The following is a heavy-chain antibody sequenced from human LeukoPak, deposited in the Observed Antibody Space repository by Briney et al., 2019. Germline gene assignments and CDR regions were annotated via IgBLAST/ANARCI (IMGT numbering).Heavy chain of an antibody. CDR3: ATATCGTYCYLVDS. CDR1: GFTFSTYG. D-gene: IGHD1-7*01. J-gene: IGHJ5*01. V-gene: IGHV3-30*02. CDR2: IRYDGRNK. Sequence: GGSLRLSCAASGFTFSTYGMHWVRQAPGKGLEWVAFIRYDGRNKYYADSVKGRFTISRDNSKNTLYLQMNSLRPEDTAIYYCATATCGTYCYLVDSWGQGTLVTVSS.